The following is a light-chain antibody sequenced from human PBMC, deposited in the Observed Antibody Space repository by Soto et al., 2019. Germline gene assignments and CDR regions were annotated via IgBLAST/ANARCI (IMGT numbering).Light chain of an antibody. CDR3: CSYAGSSTVV. J-gene: IGLJ2*01. CDR1: SSDVGSYNL. CDR2: EGS. V-gene: IGLV2-23*01. Sequence: QSALTQPASVSGSPGQSITISCTGTSSDVGSYNLVSWYQQHPGKAPKLMIYEGSKRPSGVSNRFSGSKSGNTASLTIYGLQAEDEDDYYCCSYAGSSTVVFGGGTKLTVL.